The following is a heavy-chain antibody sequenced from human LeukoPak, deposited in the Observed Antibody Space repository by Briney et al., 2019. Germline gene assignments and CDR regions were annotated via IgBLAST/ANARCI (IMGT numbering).Heavy chain of an antibody. D-gene: IGHD5-12*01. J-gene: IGHJ6*03. Sequence: GGSLRLSCAASGFNFRSYGIHWVRQAPGKGLEWVAFIRYDGSIKYYADYVKGRFTISRDNSKNTLYLQMKSLRAEDTAVYYCAKGGGYEAQYYYYYLDVWGKGTTVTISS. V-gene: IGHV3-30*02. CDR1: GFNFRSYG. CDR3: AKGGGYEAQYYYYYLDV. CDR2: IRYDGSIK.